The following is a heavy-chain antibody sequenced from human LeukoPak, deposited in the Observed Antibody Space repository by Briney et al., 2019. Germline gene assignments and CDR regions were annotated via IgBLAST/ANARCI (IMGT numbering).Heavy chain of an antibody. CDR1: GFTFSSYS. CDR3: ARDPYSGNYGNYYYYYMDV. J-gene: IGHJ6*03. Sequence: PGGSLRLSCAASGFTFSSYSMNWVRQAPGKGLEWVSSISSSSSYIYYADSVKGRFTISRDNAKDSLYLQMNSLGPEDTAVYYCARDPYSGNYGNYYYYYMDVWGKGTTVTISS. V-gene: IGHV3-21*01. CDR2: ISSSSSYI. D-gene: IGHD1-26*01.